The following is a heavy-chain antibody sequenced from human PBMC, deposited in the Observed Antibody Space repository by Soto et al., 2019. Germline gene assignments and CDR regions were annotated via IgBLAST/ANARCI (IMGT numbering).Heavy chain of an antibody. CDR1: GYTFASYD. J-gene: IGHJ5*02. CDR2: MNPNSGNT. CDR3: ARERANRLDP. Sequence: QVQLVQSGAEVKMPGVSVKVSGKATGYTFASYDINWVRQATGQGLEWMGWMNPNSGNTGYAQKFQGRVTITRNTSISTAYMELSSLRSEDTAVYYCARERANRLDPWGQGTLVTVSS. V-gene: IGHV1-8*01.